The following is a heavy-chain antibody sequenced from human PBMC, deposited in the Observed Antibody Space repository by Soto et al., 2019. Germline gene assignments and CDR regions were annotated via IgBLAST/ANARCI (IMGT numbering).Heavy chain of an antibody. CDR1: GFTFSNAW. D-gene: IGHD3-3*01. CDR2: IKSKTDGGTT. V-gene: IGHV3-15*07. Sequence: EVQLVESGGGLVKPGGSLRLSCAASGFTFSNAWMNWVRQAPGKGLEWVGRIKSKTDGGTTDYAAPVKGRFTISRDDSKNTLYLQMNSLKTEDTAVYYCTTDFPGVRFLGPEENFDYWGQGTLVTVSS. CDR3: TTDFPGVRFLGPEENFDY. J-gene: IGHJ4*02.